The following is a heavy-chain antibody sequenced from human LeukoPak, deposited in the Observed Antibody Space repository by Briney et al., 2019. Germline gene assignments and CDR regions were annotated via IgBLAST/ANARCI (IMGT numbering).Heavy chain of an antibody. CDR2: IYYSGST. J-gene: IGHJ4*02. D-gene: IGHD6-19*01. V-gene: IGHV4-39*01. CDR1: GGSISGSSYY. CDR3: ARQKQWLEI. Sequence: PSETLSLTCTVSGGSISGSSYYWGWIRQPPGKGLEWIGSIYYSGSTYYNPSLKSRVTISVDTSKNQFSLKLNSVTATDTAVYYCARQKQWLEIWGQGTLVTVSS.